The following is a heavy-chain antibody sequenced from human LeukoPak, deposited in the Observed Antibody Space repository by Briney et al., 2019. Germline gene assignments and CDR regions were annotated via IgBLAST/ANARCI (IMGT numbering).Heavy chain of an antibody. J-gene: IGHJ6*03. CDR1: GFTFSSYS. D-gene: IGHD4-17*01. Sequence: PGGSLRLSCAASGFTFSSYSMNWVRQAPWKGLKWVSAIGSSGEKIYYADSVKGRFTISRDNSKITLYLQMNSLRAEDTAVYYCAKSGRGDYDDYYFHMDVWGKGTTVTVSS. V-gene: IGHV3-23*01. CDR2: IGSSGEKI. CDR3: AKSGRGDYDDYYFHMDV.